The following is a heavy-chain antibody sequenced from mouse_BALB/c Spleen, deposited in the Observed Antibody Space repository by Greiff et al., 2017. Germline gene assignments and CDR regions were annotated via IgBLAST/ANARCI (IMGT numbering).Heavy chain of an antibody. D-gene: IGHD4-1*01. CDR3: ARELTGTDFDV. J-gene: IGHJ1*01. CDR2: INSNGGST. Sequence: EVQVVESGGGLVQPGGSLKLSCAASGFTFSSYGMSWVRQTPDKRLELVATINSNGGSTYYPDSVKGRFTISRDNAKNTLYLQMSSLKSEDTAMYYCARELTGTDFDVWGAGTTVTVSS. CDR1: GFTFSSYG. V-gene: IGHV5-6-3*01.